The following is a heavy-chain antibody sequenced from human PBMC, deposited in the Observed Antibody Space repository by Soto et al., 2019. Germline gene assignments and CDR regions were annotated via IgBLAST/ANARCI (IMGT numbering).Heavy chain of an antibody. CDR3: VRVGATTGGDY. CDR2: IYYSGST. Sequence: SETLSLTCTVSGGSISSYYWSWIRQPPGKGLEWIGYIYYSGSTNYNPSLKSRVTISVDTSKNQFSLKLSSVTAADTAVYYCVRVGATTGGDYWGQGTLVTVSS. D-gene: IGHD1-26*01. V-gene: IGHV4-59*01. J-gene: IGHJ4*02. CDR1: GGSISSYY.